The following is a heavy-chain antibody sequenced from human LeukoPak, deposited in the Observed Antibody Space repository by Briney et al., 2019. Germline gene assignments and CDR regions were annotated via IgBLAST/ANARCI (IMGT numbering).Heavy chain of an antibody. Sequence: GGSLRLSCAASGFTFSGSAMHWVRQASGKGLEWVGRIRSKANSYATAYAASVKGRFTISRDDSKNTAYLQMNSLKTEDTAVYYCTRQPTSIAVADPFDYWGQGTLVTVSS. V-gene: IGHV3-73*01. CDR1: GFTFSGSA. D-gene: IGHD6-19*01. CDR3: TRQPTSIAVADPFDY. CDR2: IRSKANSYAT. J-gene: IGHJ4*02.